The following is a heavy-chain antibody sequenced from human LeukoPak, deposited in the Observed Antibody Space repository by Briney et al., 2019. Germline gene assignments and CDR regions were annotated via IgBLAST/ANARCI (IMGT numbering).Heavy chain of an antibody. CDR1: DSISSSTYY. Sequence: SETLSLTCTGDSISSSTYYWGWIRQPPGKSLEWIRTIFYSGSSKYNPSLKSRVTMSIATSKNLLSLRLNSMTAADTAVYYCAGKALSGGRDDAFDIWGQGTMVTVSS. J-gene: IGHJ3*02. D-gene: IGHD2-15*01. CDR2: IFYSGSS. V-gene: IGHV4-39*02. CDR3: AGKALSGGRDDAFDI.